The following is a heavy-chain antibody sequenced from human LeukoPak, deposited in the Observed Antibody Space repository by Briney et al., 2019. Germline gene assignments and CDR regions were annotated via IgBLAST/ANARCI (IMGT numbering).Heavy chain of an antibody. D-gene: IGHD2-21*02. CDR2: INPNTGRT. CDR3: ARDAELAYCGGDCYSGWFDP. CDR1: GYTFSGHY. V-gene: IGHV1-2*02. Sequence: ASVKVSCRASGYTFSGHYMHWVRQAPGQGLERMGWINPNTGRTEYAQKFQGRVTMTRDTSISTAYMDLSRLRSDDTAGYYCARDAELAYCGGDCYSGWFDPWGQGTLVTVSS. J-gene: IGHJ5*02.